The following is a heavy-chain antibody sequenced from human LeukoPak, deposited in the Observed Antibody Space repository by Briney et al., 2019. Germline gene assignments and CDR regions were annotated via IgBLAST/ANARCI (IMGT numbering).Heavy chain of an antibody. Sequence: GGSLRLSCAVSGFTVSGNYMSWVRQAPGKGLEWVSYISSSSSTIYYADSVKGRFTISRDNAKNSLYLQMNSLRAEDTAVYYCARVLPQASGPGNYYYYYYMDVWGKGTTVTVSS. V-gene: IGHV3-48*01. CDR3: ARVLPQASGPGNYYYYYYMDV. CDR2: ISSSSSTI. J-gene: IGHJ6*03. D-gene: IGHD3-10*01. CDR1: GFTVSGNY.